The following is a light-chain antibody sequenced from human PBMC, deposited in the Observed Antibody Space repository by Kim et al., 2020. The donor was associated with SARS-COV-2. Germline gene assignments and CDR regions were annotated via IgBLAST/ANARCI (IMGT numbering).Light chain of an antibody. V-gene: IGLV3-1*01. CDR3: QAWDSNAGV. Sequence: SYELTQPPSVSVSPGQAATITCSGHKLGEKHVSWYQQKPGQSPVLVIYQDNKRPSGIPERFSGSNSENTATLTVSGTQAMDEADYYCQAWDSNAGVFGGG. CDR1: KLGEKH. CDR2: QDN. J-gene: IGLJ3*02.